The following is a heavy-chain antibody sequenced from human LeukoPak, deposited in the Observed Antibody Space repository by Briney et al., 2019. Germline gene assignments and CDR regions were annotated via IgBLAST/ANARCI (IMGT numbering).Heavy chain of an antibody. J-gene: IGHJ6*02. CDR2: ISYDGSNK. CDR3: ATSYYDILTGYLGSMDV. V-gene: IGHV3-30*03. D-gene: IGHD3-9*01. CDR1: GFTFSSYG. Sequence: GGSLRLSCAASGFTFSSYGMHWVRQAPGKGLEWVAVISYDGSNKYYADSVKGRFTISRDNSKNTLYLQMNSLRAEDTAVYYCATSYYDILTGYLGSMDVWGQGTTVTVSS.